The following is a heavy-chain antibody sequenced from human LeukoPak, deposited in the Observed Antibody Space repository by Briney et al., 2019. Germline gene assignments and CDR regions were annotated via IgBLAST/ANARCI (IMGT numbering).Heavy chain of an antibody. CDR1: GYTLTGYY. Sequence: GASVKVSCKASGYTLTGYYMHWVRQAPGQGLEWMGWINPNSGGTNYAQKFQGRVTMTRDTSISTAYMELSRLRSDDTAVYYCARVVDDYVWGSYRYLDYWGQGTLVTVSS. CDR3: ARVVDDYVWGSYRYLDY. D-gene: IGHD3-16*02. V-gene: IGHV1-2*02. J-gene: IGHJ4*02. CDR2: INPNSGGT.